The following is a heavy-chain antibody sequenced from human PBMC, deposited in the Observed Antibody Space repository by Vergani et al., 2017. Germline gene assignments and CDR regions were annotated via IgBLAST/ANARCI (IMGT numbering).Heavy chain of an antibody. Sequence: QVQLVESGGGVVQPGRSLRLSCAASGFTFSSYGMHWVRQAPGKGLEWVAVIWYDGSNKYYADSVKGRFTISRDNSKKTLYLQMNSLRAEDTAVYYCARDPPYCSGGSCYPDYWGQGTLVTVSS. V-gene: IGHV3-33*01. CDR3: ARDPPYCSGGSCYPDY. CDR2: IWYDGSNK. CDR1: GFTFSSYG. J-gene: IGHJ4*02. D-gene: IGHD2-15*01.